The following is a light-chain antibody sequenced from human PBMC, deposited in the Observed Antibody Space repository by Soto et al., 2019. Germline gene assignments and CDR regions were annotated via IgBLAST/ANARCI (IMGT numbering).Light chain of an antibody. CDR2: EVT. CDR3: SSYTPSSTRV. V-gene: IGLV2-14*01. CDR1: TTDVGGYNY. J-gene: IGLJ1*01. Sequence: QSALTQPASVSGSPGQSITISCTVTTTDVGGYNYVSWYQQHPGKVPRLTIYEVTNRPSWVSNRLSASQSGNTASLTIPGLQAEDAADYYCSSYTPSSTRVFGTGTKVSV.